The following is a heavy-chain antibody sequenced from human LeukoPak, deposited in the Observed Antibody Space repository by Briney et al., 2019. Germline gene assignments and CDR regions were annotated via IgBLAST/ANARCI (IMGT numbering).Heavy chain of an antibody. V-gene: IGHV3-30-3*01. CDR1: GFTFSSYP. J-gene: IGHJ4*02. CDR2: ISHDGSNK. CDR3: ARVPGMASTGPFDY. D-gene: IGHD6-13*01. Sequence: GGSLRLSCAASGFTFSSYPLHWVRQAPGKGLEWVAVISHDGSNKYCADSVKGRFTISRDNSRNTLYMQMNSLRAEDTAVYYCARVPGMASTGPFDYWGQGTLVTVSS.